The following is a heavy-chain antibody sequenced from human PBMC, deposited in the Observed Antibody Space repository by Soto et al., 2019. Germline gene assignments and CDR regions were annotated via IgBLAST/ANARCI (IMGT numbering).Heavy chain of an antibody. CDR1: SGSVRSRNYY. D-gene: IGHD3-22*01. Sequence: SETLSLTCTVSSGSVRSRNYYWGWIRQPPGKGLEWIGSIYYTGNTYYNPSLKSRVTISVDTSKNQFSLKLSSVTAADTAVYYCASAYYYDSSGSYYPLPPPFWGQGTLVTVSS. CDR2: IYYTGNT. CDR3: ASAYYYDSSGSYYPLPPPF. V-gene: IGHV4-39*01. J-gene: IGHJ4*02.